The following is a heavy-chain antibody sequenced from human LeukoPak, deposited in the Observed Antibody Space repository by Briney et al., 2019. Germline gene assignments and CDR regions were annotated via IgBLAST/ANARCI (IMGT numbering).Heavy chain of an antibody. Sequence: GGSLRLSCAASGFIFNNAWMSWVRQAPGKGLEWVGRIKIKTDGGTTDYAAPVKGRFTISRDDSKNMLYLQMNSLKTEDTAVYYCTTTQAGRIGGFYRTKPYYFDYWGQGTLVTVSA. V-gene: IGHV3-15*01. D-gene: IGHD1-26*01. CDR2: IKIKTDGGTT. CDR3: TTTQAGRIGGFYRTKPYYFDY. J-gene: IGHJ4*02. CDR1: GFIFNNAW.